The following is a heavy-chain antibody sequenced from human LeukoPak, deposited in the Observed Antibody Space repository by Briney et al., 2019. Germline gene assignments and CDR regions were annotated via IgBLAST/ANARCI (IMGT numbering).Heavy chain of an antibody. J-gene: IGHJ4*02. CDR2: INWNGGST. D-gene: IGHD3-10*01. CDR3: ARALSYYGSGSYYKVFDY. CDR1: GFTFSTYN. V-gene: IGHV3-20*04. Sequence: GGSLRLSCAASGFTFSTYNMNWVRRTPGKGLEWVSGINWNGGSTGYADSVKGRFTISRDNAKNSLYLQMNSLRAEDTALYYCARALSYYGSGSYYKVFDYWGQGTLVTVSS.